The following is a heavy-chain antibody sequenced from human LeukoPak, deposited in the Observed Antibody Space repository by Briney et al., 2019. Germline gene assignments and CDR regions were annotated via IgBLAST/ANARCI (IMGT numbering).Heavy chain of an antibody. CDR1: GSTFTSYW. D-gene: IGHD3-10*01. CDR2: IYPDDSDT. V-gene: IGHV5-51*01. J-gene: IGHJ6*02. CDR3: ARSGQLLWVGDARRPYYYAIDV. Sequence: PGSSLKISCVSSGSTFTSYWLAWVRQMPGKVLESMGVIYPDDSDTRYSPSFQGQVTISADKSISTAYLQWSSLGASDTAIYYCARSGQLLWVGDARRPYYYAIDVWGQGTTVTVSS.